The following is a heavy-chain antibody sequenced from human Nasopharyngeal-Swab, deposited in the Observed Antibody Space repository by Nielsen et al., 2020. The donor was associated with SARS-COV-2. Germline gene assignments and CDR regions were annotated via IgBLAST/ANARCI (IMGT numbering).Heavy chain of an antibody. CDR2: IIPIFGTA. D-gene: IGHD3-9*01. V-gene: IGHV1-69*06. CDR3: ARDPPKYYDILTGYARDYYYYGMDV. J-gene: IGHJ6*02. Sequence: LGQAHGQGLGWRGGIIPIFGTANYAQKFQGRVTITAAKSTSTAYMELSSLRSEDTAVYYCARDPPKYYDILTGYARDYYYYGMDVWGQGTTVTVSS.